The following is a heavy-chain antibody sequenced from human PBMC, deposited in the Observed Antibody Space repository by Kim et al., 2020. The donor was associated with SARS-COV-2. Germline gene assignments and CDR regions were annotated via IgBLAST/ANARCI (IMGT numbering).Heavy chain of an antibody. CDR2: NGNT. CDR3: ARDGDLPDY. J-gene: IGHJ4*02. Sequence: NGNTKYAQKIQGRVTMSTDKSTTIAYMELRSLRSDDTAVYYCARDGDLPDYWGQGTLVTVSS. D-gene: IGHD7-27*01. V-gene: IGHV1-18*01.